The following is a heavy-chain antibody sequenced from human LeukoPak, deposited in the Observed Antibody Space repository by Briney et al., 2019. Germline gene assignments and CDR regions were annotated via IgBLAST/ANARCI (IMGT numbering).Heavy chain of an antibody. Sequence: KPSETLSLTCIVSGGSISSYYWSWIRQPPGKGLEWIGYIYYSGSTNYNPSLKSRVAISVDTSKNQFSLKLSSVTAADTAVYYCARGRSMVRGVDYDYWGQGTLVTVSS. CDR1: GGSISSYY. J-gene: IGHJ4*02. V-gene: IGHV4-59*01. CDR2: IYYSGST. D-gene: IGHD3-10*01. CDR3: ARGRSMVRGVDYDY.